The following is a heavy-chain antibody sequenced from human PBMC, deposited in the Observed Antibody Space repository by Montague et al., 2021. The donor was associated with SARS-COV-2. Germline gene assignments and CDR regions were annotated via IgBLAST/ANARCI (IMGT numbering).Heavy chain of an antibody. J-gene: IGHJ5*02. Sequence: SETLSLTCAVSGGSISSHYWSFIRQPPGKGLEWIAYINYSGGTNYNPSLKSRVTISVDTSKNHLSLQLRSVTPADTAVYFCARATSVRGAVNWFDPWGQGTLVTVSS. V-gene: IGHV4-59*11. CDR3: ARATSVRGAVNWFDP. CDR2: INYSGGT. D-gene: IGHD3-10*01. CDR1: GGSISSHY.